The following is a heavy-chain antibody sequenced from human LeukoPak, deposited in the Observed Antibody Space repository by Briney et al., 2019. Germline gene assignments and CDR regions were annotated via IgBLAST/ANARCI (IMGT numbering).Heavy chain of an antibody. V-gene: IGHV3-73*01. CDR2: SRSKANSYAT. CDR3: TRHVSADYGDYVGYYYYYMDV. D-gene: IGHD4-17*01. CDR1: GFTFSASA. J-gene: IGHJ6*03. Sequence: GGSLRLSCAASGFTFSASAMHWVRQASGQGLEWVGRSRSKANSYATAYAASVKGRLTISRDDSKNTASLQLNSLKTADTAVYYCTRHVSADYGDYVGYYYYYMDVWSKGTTVTVSS.